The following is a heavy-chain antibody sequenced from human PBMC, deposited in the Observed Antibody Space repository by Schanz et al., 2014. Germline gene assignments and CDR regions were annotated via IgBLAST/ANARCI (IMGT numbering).Heavy chain of an antibody. CDR3: ATETYSSSWCFDY. CDR1: GFTLSNYN. J-gene: IGHJ4*02. V-gene: IGHV3-48*02. CDR2: ISRSSSTI. D-gene: IGHD6-13*01. Sequence: EVQLVESGGGLVQPRGSLRLSCEASGFTLSNYNMNWVRQAPGKGLEWVSYISRSSSTIYYTDSVKGRFTISRDNAKNSVFLQMNGLRDEDTAVYYCATETYSSSWCFDYWGQGTLVTVSS.